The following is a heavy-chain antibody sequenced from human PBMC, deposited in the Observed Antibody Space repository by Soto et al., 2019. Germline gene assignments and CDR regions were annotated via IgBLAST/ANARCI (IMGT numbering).Heavy chain of an antibody. Sequence: QVQLVQSGAEVKKPGASVKVSCKASGYTFTSYDINWVRQATGQGLEWMGWMNPNSGNTGYAQTFQGRVTMTRNTSIRTAYTERSSLRFEDTAVYYWAREAHSGSSDYRGQGTLVTVSS. CDR3: AREAHSGSSDY. D-gene: IGHD1-26*01. J-gene: IGHJ4*02. V-gene: IGHV1-8*01. CDR1: GYTFTSYD. CDR2: MNPNSGNT.